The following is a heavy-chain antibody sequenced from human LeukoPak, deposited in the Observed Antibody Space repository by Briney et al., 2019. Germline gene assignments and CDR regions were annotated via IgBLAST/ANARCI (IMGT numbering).Heavy chain of an antibody. CDR2: INHSGST. CDR3: ARGRYSSGWYTDYFDY. J-gene: IGHJ4*02. V-gene: IGHV4-34*01. D-gene: IGHD6-19*01. CDR1: GGSFSGYY. Sequence: SETLSLTCAVYGGSFSGYYWSWIRQPPGKGLEWIGEINHSGSTNYNPSLKSRVTISVDTSKNQFSLKLSSVTAADTAVYYCARGRYSSGWYTDYFDYWGQGTLVTVSS.